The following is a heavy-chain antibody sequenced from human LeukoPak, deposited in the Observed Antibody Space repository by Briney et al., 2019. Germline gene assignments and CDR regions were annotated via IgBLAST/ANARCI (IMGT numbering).Heavy chain of an antibody. CDR1: GYTFTGYY. V-gene: IGHV1-18*04. Sequence: ASVKVSCKASGYTFTGYYMHWVRQAPGQGLEWMGGIIPIFGTANYAQKLQGRVTMTTDTSTSTAYMELRSLRSDDTAVYYCARGRSGSFYFDYWGQGTLVTVSS. D-gene: IGHD1-26*01. CDR2: IIPIFGTA. CDR3: ARGRSGSFYFDY. J-gene: IGHJ4*02.